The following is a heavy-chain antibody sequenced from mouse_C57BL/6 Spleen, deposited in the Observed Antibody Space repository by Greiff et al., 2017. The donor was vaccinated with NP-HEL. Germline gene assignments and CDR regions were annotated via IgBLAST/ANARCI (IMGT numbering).Heavy chain of an antibody. CDR3: ARKRNYPVAD. CDR2: IYPGSGST. D-gene: IGHD2-1*01. V-gene: IGHV1-55*01. J-gene: IGHJ3*01. Sequence: QVQLQQPGAELVKPGASVKMSCKASGFTFTSYWITWVKQRPGQGLEWIGDIYPGSGSTNYHEKFKSKATLTVDPSSSTAYMQISSLTSEDSAGEDGARKRNYPVADWGQGTLVTVAA. CDR1: GFTFTSYW.